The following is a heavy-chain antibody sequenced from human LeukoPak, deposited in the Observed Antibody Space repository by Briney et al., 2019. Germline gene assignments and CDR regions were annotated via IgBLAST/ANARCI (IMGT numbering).Heavy chain of an antibody. CDR3: ASQQLDNWFDP. J-gene: IGHJ5*02. CDR2: IYYSGST. Sequence: SETLSLTCTVSGDSISSGDYYWSWIRQHPGKGLEWIGYIYYSGSTYYNPSLKSRVTISVDRSKNQFSLKLSSVTAADTAVYYCASQQLDNWFDPWGQGTLVTVSS. CDR1: GDSISSGDYY. V-gene: IGHV4-30-4*08. D-gene: IGHD6-13*01.